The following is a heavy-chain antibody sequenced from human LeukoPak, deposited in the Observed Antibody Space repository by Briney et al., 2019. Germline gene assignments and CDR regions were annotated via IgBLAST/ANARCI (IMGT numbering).Heavy chain of an antibody. J-gene: IGHJ4*02. V-gene: IGHV3-48*04. CDR1: GFTFSSYA. Sequence: PGESLTLSCAASGFTFSSYAMSWVRQAPGKGLEWVSYISSSGATTYYADSVKGRITISRDNSKNSLPLQMNSLRTEDTALYYCAKDIEAGTAGFSFDYWGQGTLVAVSS. D-gene: IGHD2-21*02. CDR2: ISSSGATT. CDR3: AKDIEAGTAGFSFDY.